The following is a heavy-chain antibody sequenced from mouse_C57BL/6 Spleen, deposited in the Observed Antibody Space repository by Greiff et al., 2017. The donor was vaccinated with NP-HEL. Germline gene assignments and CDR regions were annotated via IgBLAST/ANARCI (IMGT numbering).Heavy chain of an antibody. J-gene: IGHJ4*01. V-gene: IGHV1-59*01. Sequence: QVQLQQPGAELVRPGTSVKLSCKASGYTFTSHWMHWVKQRPGQGLEWIGVIDPSDSYTNYNQKFKGKATLTVDTSSSTAYMQLSSLTSEDSAVYYCARRGYGSSYDAMDYWGQGTSVTVSS. CDR2: IDPSDSYT. CDR1: GYTFTSHW. D-gene: IGHD1-1*01. CDR3: ARRGYGSSYDAMDY.